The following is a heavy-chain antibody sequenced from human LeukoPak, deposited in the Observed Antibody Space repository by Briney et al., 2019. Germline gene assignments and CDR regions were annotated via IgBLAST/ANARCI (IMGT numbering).Heavy chain of an antibody. CDR1: GYTFTSYY. CDR3: ARDFGGATTGFDY. Sequence: ASVKVSCTASGYTFTSYYMHWVRQAPGQGLEWMGIINPSGGSTSYAQKFQGRVTMTRDTSTSTVYMELSSLRSEDTAVYYCARDFGGATTGFDYWGQGTLVTVSP. CDR2: INPSGGST. J-gene: IGHJ4*02. D-gene: IGHD1-26*01. V-gene: IGHV1-46*01.